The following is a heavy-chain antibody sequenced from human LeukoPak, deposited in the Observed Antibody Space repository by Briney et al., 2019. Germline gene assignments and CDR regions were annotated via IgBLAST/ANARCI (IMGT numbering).Heavy chain of an antibody. CDR1: GFTFSSYA. CDR2: ISGSGGST. Sequence: QTGGSLRLSCAASGFTFSSYAMSWVRQAPGKGLEWVSAISGSGGSTYYADSVKGRFTISRDNSKNTLYLQMNSLRAEDTAVYYCAKDPGILWFGELLSYYLDYWGQGTLVTVSS. V-gene: IGHV3-23*01. D-gene: IGHD3-10*01. J-gene: IGHJ4*02. CDR3: AKDPGILWFGELLSYYLDY.